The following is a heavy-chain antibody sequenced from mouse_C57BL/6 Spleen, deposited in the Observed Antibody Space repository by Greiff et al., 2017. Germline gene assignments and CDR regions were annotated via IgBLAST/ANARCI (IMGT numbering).Heavy chain of an antibody. CDR3: ARSYYGSSYWYFDL. CDR2: IDPSDSYT. D-gene: IGHD1-1*01. CDR1: GYTFTSYW. J-gene: IGHJ1*03. V-gene: IGHV1-69*01. Sequence: QVQLQQPGAELVMPGASVKLSCKASGYTFTSYWMHWVKQRPGQGLEWIGEIDPSDSYTNYNQKLKGKSTLTVDKSSSTAYMQLSSLTSEDSAVYYCARSYYGSSYWYFDLWGTGTTVTVSS.